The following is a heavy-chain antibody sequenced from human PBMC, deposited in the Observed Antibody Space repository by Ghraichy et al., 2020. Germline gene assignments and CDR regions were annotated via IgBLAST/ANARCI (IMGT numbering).Heavy chain of an antibody. J-gene: IGHJ4*02. CDR1: GFTVSSNY. D-gene: IGHD4-23*01. V-gene: IGHV3-66*02. Sequence: GGSLRLSCAASGFTVSSNYMSWVRQAPGKGLEWVSVIYSGGSTYYADSVKGRFTISRDNSKNTLYLQMNSLRAEDTAVYYCARAEIYPAVVTPLDYWGQGTLVTVSS. CDR2: IYSGGST. CDR3: ARAEIYPAVVTPLDY.